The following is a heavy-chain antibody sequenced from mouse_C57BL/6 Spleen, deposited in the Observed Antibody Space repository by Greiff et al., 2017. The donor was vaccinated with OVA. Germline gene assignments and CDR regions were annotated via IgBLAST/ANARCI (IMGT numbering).Heavy chain of an antibody. Sequence: VHLVESGPELVKPGASVKLSCKASGYTFTSYDINWVKQRPGQGLEWIGWIYPRDGSTKYNEKFKGKATLTVDTSSSTAYMELHSLTSEDSAVYFCARSGSPAWFAYWGQGTLVTVSA. CDR3: ARSGSPAWFAY. CDR1: GYTFTSYD. D-gene: IGHD3-1*01. CDR2: IYPRDGST. J-gene: IGHJ3*01. V-gene: IGHV1-85*01.